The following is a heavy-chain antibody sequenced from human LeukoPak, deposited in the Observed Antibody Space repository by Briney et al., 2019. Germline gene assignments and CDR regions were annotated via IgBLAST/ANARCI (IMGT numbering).Heavy chain of an antibody. V-gene: IGHV3-74*01. CDR1: GFTFSNYW. Sequence: GGSLRLSCTASGFTFSNYWMHWVRQAPGKGVVWVSRIDGDGSSTSYADSVKGRFTISRDSAKNTLYQQMTSQRAEDTAVYYCAKDPSHTFDFWGQGTMVTVSS. CDR3: AKDPSHTFDF. J-gene: IGHJ3*01. CDR2: IDGDGSST.